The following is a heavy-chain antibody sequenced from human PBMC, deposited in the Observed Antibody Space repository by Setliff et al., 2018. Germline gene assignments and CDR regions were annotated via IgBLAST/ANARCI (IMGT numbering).Heavy chain of an antibody. V-gene: IGHV1-69*13. CDR3: ARVQWEIAVKFHYNRMDV. CDR1: GGTFSNFA. D-gene: IGHD1-26*01. Sequence: SVKVSCKASGGTFSNFAISWVRQAPGQGFEWLGGIIPMFRTPEYAQKFQGRVTISADESRTAVYMELSSLRFDGTAVYYCARVQWEIAVKFHYNRMDVWGEGT. J-gene: IGHJ6*02. CDR2: IIPMFRTP.